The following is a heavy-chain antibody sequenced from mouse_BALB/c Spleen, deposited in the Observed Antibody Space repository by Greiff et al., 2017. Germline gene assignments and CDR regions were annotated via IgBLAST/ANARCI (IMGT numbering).Heavy chain of an antibody. CDR2: ISYSGST. V-gene: IGHV3-2*02. J-gene: IGHJ4*01. D-gene: IGHD2-14*01. Sequence: EVQLQESGPGLVKPSQSLSLTCTVTGYSITSDYAWNWIRQFPGNKLEWMGYISYSGSTSYNPSLKSRISITRDTSKNQFFLQLNSVTTEDTATYYCARRYRYDDYYAMDYWGQGTSVTVSS. CDR1: GYSITSDYA. CDR3: ARRYRYDDYYAMDY.